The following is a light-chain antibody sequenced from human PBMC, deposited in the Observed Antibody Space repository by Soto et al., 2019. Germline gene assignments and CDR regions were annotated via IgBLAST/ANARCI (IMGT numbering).Light chain of an antibody. CDR3: AAWDDSLNGAV. J-gene: IGLJ7*01. CDR1: SSNIGSNT. CDR2: SNN. Sequence: QLVLTQPPSASGTPGQRVTISCSGSSSNIGSNTVNWYQQLPGTAPKLLIYSNNQRPSGVPDRFSGSKSGTSASLVISGLHSEDEADYYCAAWDDSLNGAVFGGGTQLTVL. V-gene: IGLV1-44*01.